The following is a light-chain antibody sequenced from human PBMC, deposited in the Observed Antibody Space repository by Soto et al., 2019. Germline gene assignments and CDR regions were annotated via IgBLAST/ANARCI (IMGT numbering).Light chain of an antibody. V-gene: IGKV1-39*01. CDR3: QQSYSTPLT. J-gene: IGKJ4*01. Sequence: DIQMTQPPSSLSASVGDRVTITCLASQSISSYLNWYQQKPGKAPKLLIYAASSLQSGVPSRFSGSGSGTDFTLTISSLQPEDFATYYCQQSYSTPLTFGGGTNVDI. CDR1: QSISSY. CDR2: AAS.